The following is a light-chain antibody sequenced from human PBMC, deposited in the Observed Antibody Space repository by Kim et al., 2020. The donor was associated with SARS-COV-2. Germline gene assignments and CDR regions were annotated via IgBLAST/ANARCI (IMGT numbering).Light chain of an antibody. J-gene: IGLJ2*01. Sequence: GQSVTISCTGTSNDVGGSNHVSWYQQHPGKAPKLMIYAVSERPSGVPARVSGSKSGNTASLTVSGLQAEDEADYYCSSYAGSNGVVFGGGTQLTVL. CDR2: AVS. V-gene: IGLV2-8*01. CDR3: SSYAGSNGVV. CDR1: SNDVGGSNH.